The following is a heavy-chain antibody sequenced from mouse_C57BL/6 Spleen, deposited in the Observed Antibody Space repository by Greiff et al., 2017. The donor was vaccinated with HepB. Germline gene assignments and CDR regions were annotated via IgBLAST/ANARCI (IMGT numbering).Heavy chain of an antibody. V-gene: IGHV1-53*01. J-gene: IGHJ4*01. CDR1: GYTFTSYW. D-gene: IGHD2-5*01. CDR3: ARSDSNYYYAMDY. CDR2: INPSNGGT. Sequence: VQLQQPGTELVKPGASVKLSCKASGYTFTSYWMHWVKQRPGQGLEWIGNINPSNGGTNYNEKFKSKATLTVDKSSSTAYMQLSSLTSEDSAVYYCARSDSNYYYAMDYWGQGTSVTVSS.